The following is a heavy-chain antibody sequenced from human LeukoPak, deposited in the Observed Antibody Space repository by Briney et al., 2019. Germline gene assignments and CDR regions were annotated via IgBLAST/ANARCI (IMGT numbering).Heavy chain of an antibody. V-gene: IGHV1-46*01. J-gene: IGHJ4*02. CDR3: ARGDGIAAAGLDY. CDR2: INPSGGST. D-gene: IGHD6-13*01. Sequence: ASVKVSCKASGYTFTSYDINWVRQATGQGLEWMRIINPSGGSTSYAQKFQGRVTMTRDTSTSTVYMELSSLRSEDTAVYYCARGDGIAAAGLDYWGQGTLVTVSS. CDR1: GYTFTSYD.